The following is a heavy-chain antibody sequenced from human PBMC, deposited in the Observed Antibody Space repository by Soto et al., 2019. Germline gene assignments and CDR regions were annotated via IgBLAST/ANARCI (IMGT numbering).Heavy chain of an antibody. CDR3: ARGLYYDYIWGSYRPSPFDY. D-gene: IGHD3-16*02. Sequence: PSETLSLTCTVSGGSISSGGYYWSWIRQHPGKGLEWIGEINHSGSTNYNPSLKSRVTISVDTSKNQFSLKLSSVTAADTAVYYCARGLYYDYIWGSYRPSPFDYWGQGTLVTVSS. J-gene: IGHJ4*02. V-gene: IGHV4-31*03. CDR2: INHSGST. CDR1: GGSISSGGYY.